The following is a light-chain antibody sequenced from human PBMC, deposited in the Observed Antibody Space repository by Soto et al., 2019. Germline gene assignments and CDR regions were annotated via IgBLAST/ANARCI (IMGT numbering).Light chain of an antibody. J-gene: IGKJ4*01. V-gene: IGKV1-5*03. CDR2: KAA. Sequence: DIQMTQSPSTLSASVGDRVTITCRASQTISSWLSWYQQKPGNAPKLLNYKAAALESGVPSRFSGSGFGTEFTLTISSLQPDDFANYDCQQYNGNSLTFGGGTKVEI. CDR3: QQYNGNSLT. CDR1: QTISSW.